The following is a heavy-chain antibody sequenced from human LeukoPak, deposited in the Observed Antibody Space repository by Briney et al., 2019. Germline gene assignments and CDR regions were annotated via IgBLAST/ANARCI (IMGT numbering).Heavy chain of an antibody. CDR2: ISSSSSYI. V-gene: IGHV3-21*01. J-gene: IGHJ4*02. CDR3: ARDMELELFDY. CDR1: GFTFSSYS. Sequence: SGGSLRLSCAASGFTFSSYSMNWVRQAPGKGLEWVSSISSSSSYIYYADSVKGRFTISRDNAKNSLYLQMNSLRAEDTAVYYCARDMELELFDYWGQGTLVTVSS. D-gene: IGHD1-7*01.